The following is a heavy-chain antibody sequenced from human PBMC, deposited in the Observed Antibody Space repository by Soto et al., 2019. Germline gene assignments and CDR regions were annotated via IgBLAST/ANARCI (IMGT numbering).Heavy chain of an antibody. CDR1: GFTFSSYG. CDR3: AKGHRTYYYDSSGYYYFGY. Sequence: PGGSLRLSCAASGFTFSSYGMHWVRQAPGKGLEWVAVISYDGSNKYYADSVKGRFTISRDNSKNTLYLQMNSLRAEDTAVYYCAKGHRTYYYDSSGYYYFGYWGQGPLVTVSS. CDR2: ISYDGSNK. D-gene: IGHD3-22*01. V-gene: IGHV3-30*18. J-gene: IGHJ4*02.